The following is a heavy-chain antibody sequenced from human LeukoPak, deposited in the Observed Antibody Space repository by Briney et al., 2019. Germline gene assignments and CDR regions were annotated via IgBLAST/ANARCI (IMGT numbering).Heavy chain of an antibody. CDR3: ARVLAAADHFDY. D-gene: IGHD6-13*01. J-gene: IGHJ4*02. V-gene: IGHV4-59*12. Sequence: SETLSLTCTVSGGSISSYYWSWIRQPPGKGLEWIGYIYYSGSTNYNPSLKSRVTISVDKSKNQFSLKLSSVTAADTAVYYCARVLAAADHFDYWGQGTLVAVSS. CDR2: IYYSGST. CDR1: GGSISSYY.